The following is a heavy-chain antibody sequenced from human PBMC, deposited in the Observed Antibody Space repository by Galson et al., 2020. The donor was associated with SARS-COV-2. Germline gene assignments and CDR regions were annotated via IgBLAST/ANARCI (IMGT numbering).Heavy chain of an antibody. Sequence: GESLKNSCAASGFNFSRYGMHKVRQAPGKGLEWVAVISYDGSTKYYEDSVKGRFTISRDNSKNTLYLQMNSLRAEDTAVYYCAKDGHYYGSGSYYEYQYYFDYWGQGTLVTVSS. CDR2: ISYDGSTK. CDR3: AKDGHYYGSGSYYEYQYYFDY. D-gene: IGHD3-10*01. J-gene: IGHJ4*02. V-gene: IGHV3-30*18. CDR1: GFNFSRYG.